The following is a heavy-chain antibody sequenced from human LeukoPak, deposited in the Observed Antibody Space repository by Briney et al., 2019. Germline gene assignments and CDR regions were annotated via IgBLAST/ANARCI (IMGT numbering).Heavy chain of an antibody. J-gene: IGHJ4*02. CDR1: GFTFSSYG. CDR3: AIYRSYGDRDY. Sequence: GGSLRLSCAASGFTFSSYGMHWVRQAPGKGLEWVAVISYDGSNKYYADSVKGRFTISRDNAKNSLYLQMNSLRAEDTAVYYCAIYRSYGDRDYWGQGTLVTVSS. V-gene: IGHV3-30*03. D-gene: IGHD4-17*01. CDR2: ISYDGSNK.